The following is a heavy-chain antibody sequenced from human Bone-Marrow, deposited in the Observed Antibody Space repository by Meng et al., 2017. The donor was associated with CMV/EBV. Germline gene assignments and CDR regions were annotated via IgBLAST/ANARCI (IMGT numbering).Heavy chain of an antibody. D-gene: IGHD2-2*01. CDR3: GRVVVVPAAISVVVVITTRDWFDP. V-gene: IGHV3-19*01. CDR2: VSWNGSRT. CDR1: GFTFSNSD. Sequence: LSLTCAASGFTFSNSDMNWVRQAPGKGLEWVSGVSWNGSRTHYADSVKGRFIISRDNSRNFLYQQMNSLRPEDMAVYYCGRVVVVPAAISVVVVITTRDWFDPWGQGTLVTFYS. J-gene: IGHJ5*02.